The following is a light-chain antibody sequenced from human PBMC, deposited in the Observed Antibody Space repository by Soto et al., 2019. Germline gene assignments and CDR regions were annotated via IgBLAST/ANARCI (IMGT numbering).Light chain of an antibody. J-gene: IGLJ2*01. CDR3: SLYAGSNNVV. Sequence: QSVLTQPPSASGSPGQSVTISCTGTSSDVGGYNDVSWYQQHPGKAPKLMIYEVSKRPSGVPDRFSGSKSGNTASLTVAGLQAEDEDDYYCSLYAGSNNVVFGGGTKVTVL. CDR1: SSDVGGYND. CDR2: EVS. V-gene: IGLV2-8*01.